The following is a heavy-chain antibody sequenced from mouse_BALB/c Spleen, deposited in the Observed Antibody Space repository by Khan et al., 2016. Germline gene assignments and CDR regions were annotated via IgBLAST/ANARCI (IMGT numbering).Heavy chain of an antibody. J-gene: IGHJ4*01. CDR1: GFTIKDTY. V-gene: IGHV14-3*02. CDR3: GSASNFALDY. CDR2: IDPTNGNT. D-gene: IGHD2-10*02. Sequence: VQLQQSGAELVKAGASIKLSCTASGFTIKDTYLHWVRQRPEQGLEWIGRIDPTNGNTKYKSKFQGKATITLDTSSNTAFLQLSSQTSADTAVFYCGSASNFALDYWGQGTSVTVSS.